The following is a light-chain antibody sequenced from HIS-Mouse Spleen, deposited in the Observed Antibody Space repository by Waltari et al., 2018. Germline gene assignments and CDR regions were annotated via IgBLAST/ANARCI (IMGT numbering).Light chain of an antibody. CDR1: SSDVGSYNL. CDR2: EGS. J-gene: IGLJ3*02. Sequence: QSTLTQPASVSGSPGQSITISCTGTSSDVGSYNLVSWYQQHPGKAPKRMIYEGSKRPSGVSNRFSCSKSGNTASLTISGLQAEDEADYYCCSYAGSSTWVFGGGTKLTVL. V-gene: IGLV2-23*01. CDR3: CSYAGSSTWV.